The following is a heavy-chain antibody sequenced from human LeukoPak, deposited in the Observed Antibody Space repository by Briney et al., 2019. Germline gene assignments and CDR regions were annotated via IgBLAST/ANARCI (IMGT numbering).Heavy chain of an antibody. CDR2: IQYDGNTI. CDR1: GFTYSHNG. CDR3: ARDNIAAADDAFDI. D-gene: IGHD6-13*01. J-gene: IGHJ3*02. V-gene: IGHV3-30*02. Sequence: GGSLRLSCVASGFTYSHNGMHWVRQAPGKGLEWVAFIQYDGNTIFYADSVKGRFTISRDNAKNSLYLQMNSLRAEDTAVYYCARDNIAAADDAFDIWGQGTMVTVSS.